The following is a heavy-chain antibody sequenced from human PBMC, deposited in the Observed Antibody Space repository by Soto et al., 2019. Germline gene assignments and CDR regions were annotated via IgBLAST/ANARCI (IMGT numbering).Heavy chain of an antibody. Sequence: PGGSLRLSCAVSGFTFSSHAMSWVRQAPGKGLECVSSITGSGDSTYYADSVKGRFTISRDNSKNTLYLQMNSLRAEDTAVYYCTRHRRGDCSGGSCYLLDAFDIWGQGTMVTVSS. D-gene: IGHD2-15*01. CDR2: ITGSGDST. CDR1: GFTFSSHA. J-gene: IGHJ3*02. V-gene: IGHV3-23*01. CDR3: TRHRRGDCSGGSCYLLDAFDI.